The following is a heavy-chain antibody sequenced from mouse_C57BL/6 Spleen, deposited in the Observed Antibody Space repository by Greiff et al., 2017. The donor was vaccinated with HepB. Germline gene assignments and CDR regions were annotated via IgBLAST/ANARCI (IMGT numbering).Heavy chain of an antibody. CDR3: ARHEESYYGSSYWYFDV. CDR2: FYPGSGSI. V-gene: IGHV1-62-2*01. Sequence: QVQLQQSGAELVKPGASVKLSCKASGYTFTEYTIHWVKQRSGQGLEWIGWFYPGSGSIKYNEKFKDKATLTADKSSSTVYMELSRLTSEDSAVYFGARHEESYYGSSYWYFDVWGTGTTVTVSS. J-gene: IGHJ1*03. CDR1: GYTFTEYT. D-gene: IGHD1-1*01.